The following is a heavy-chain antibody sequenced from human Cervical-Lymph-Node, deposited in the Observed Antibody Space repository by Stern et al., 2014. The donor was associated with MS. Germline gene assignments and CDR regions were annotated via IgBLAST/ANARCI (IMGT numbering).Heavy chain of an antibody. CDR2: ISYDGSNK. CDR3: AKDLGGSYYHYYYGMDV. D-gene: IGHD1-26*01. V-gene: IGHV3-30*18. CDR1: GFTFSSYG. J-gene: IGHJ6*02. Sequence: EQLVESGGGVVQPGRSLRLSCAASGFTFSSYGMHWVRQAPGKGLEWVAVISYDGSNKYYADSVKGRFTISRDNSKNTLYLQMNSLRAEDTAVYYCAKDLGGSYYHYYYGMDVWGQGTTVTVSS.